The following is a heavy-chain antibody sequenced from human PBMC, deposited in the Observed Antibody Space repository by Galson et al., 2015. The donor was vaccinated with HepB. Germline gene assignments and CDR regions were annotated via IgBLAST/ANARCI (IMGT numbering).Heavy chain of an antibody. CDR3: ARDPGRSRTNWFDP. V-gene: IGHV3-30*04. D-gene: IGHD1-14*01. J-gene: IGHJ5*02. CDR2: ISYDGSNK. Sequence: SLRLSCAASGFTFSSYAMHWVRQAPGKGLEWVAVISYDGSNKYYADSVKGRFTISRDNSKNTLYLQMNSLRAEDTAVYYCARDPGRSRTNWFDPWGQGTLVTVSS. CDR1: GFTFSSYA.